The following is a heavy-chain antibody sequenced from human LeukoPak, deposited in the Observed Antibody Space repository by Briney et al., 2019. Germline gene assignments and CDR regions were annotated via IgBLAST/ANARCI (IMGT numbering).Heavy chain of an antibody. CDR2: ISAYNGKA. CDR1: YYTFTSYG. CDR3: ARGDYDTSSYQYY. D-gene: IGHD2-2*01. J-gene: IGHJ4*02. V-gene: IGHV1-18*01. Sequence: ASVKLSCKAFYYTFTSYGISWVRQAPGQGLEWMGWISAYNGKADYAQKFQGRLTLTTDTSTSTAYMELRSLTFDDTAVYYCARGDYDTSSYQYYWGQGTLVTVSS.